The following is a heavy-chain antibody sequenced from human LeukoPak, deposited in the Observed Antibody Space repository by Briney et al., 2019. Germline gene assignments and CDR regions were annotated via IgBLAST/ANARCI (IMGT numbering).Heavy chain of an antibody. V-gene: IGHV3-30*02. CDR3: ACSGIAAAGTPH. CDR2: IRYDGSNK. CDR1: GFTFSSYG. J-gene: IGHJ4*02. D-gene: IGHD6-13*01. Sequence: GGSLRLSCAASGFTFSSYGMHWVRQAPGKGLEWVAFIRYDGSNKYYADSVKGRFTISRDNSKNTLYLQMNSLGAEDTAVYYCACSGIAAAGTPHWGQGTLVTVSS.